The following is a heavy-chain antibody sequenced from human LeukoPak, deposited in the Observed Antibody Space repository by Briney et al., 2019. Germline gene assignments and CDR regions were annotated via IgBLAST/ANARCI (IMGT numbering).Heavy chain of an antibody. CDR2: ISGSGGST. Sequence: GGSLRLSCVPSGFSFSNYAMSWVRQAPGQGLEWVSSISGSGGSTHYADSVKGRFTISRDTSKNTLYLEMNSLRAEDTAIYYCARDGQQSSPYAYDYWGQGTLVTVSS. D-gene: IGHD2-2*01. V-gene: IGHV3-23*01. J-gene: IGHJ4*02. CDR1: GFSFSNYA. CDR3: ARDGQQSSPYAYDY.